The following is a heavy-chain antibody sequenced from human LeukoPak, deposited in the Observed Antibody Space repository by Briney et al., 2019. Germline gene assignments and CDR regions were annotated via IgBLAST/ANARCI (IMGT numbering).Heavy chain of an antibody. CDR3: ATTGKAAAGTVGYFDY. J-gene: IGHJ4*02. V-gene: IGHV4-34*01. CDR2: INHSGST. Sequence: SETLSLTCAVYGGSFSGYYWSWIRQPPGKGLEWIGEINHSGSTNYNPSLKSRVTISVDTSKNQFSLKLSSVTAADTAVYYCATTGKAAAGTVGYFDYWGQGTLVTVSS. D-gene: IGHD6-13*01. CDR1: GGSFSGYY.